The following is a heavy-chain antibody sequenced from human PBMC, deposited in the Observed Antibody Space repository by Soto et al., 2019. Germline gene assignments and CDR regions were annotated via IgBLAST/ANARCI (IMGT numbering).Heavy chain of an antibody. D-gene: IGHD5-18*01. CDR3: ARVDTAVIPRVWGMDV. CDR1: GGSISSSNW. J-gene: IGHJ6*02. CDR2: IYQSART. Sequence: SETLSLTCAVSGGSISSSNWWSWVRQPPGKGLEWIGEIYQSARTNYNPSLKSRVTISVDKSKNQFSLNLSSVTAADTAVYYCARVDTAVIPRVWGMDVWGQGTTVTVSS. V-gene: IGHV4-4*02.